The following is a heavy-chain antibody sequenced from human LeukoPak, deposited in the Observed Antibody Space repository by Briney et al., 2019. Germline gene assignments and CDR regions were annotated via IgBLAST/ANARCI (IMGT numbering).Heavy chain of an antibody. CDR3: ARGQQLVD. CDR2: TDGSST. Sequence: GGSPRLSCAASGFTFSSYWMHWVRQAPGKGLVWVSRTDGSSTSYADSVKGRFTISRDNAKNTLYLQMNSLRAEDTAVYYCARGQQLVDWGQGTLVTVSS. V-gene: IGHV3-74*01. J-gene: IGHJ4*02. D-gene: IGHD6-13*01. CDR1: GFTFSSYW.